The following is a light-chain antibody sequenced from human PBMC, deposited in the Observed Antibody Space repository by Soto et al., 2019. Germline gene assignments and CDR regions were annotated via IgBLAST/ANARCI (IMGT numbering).Light chain of an antibody. CDR1: QSVSSN. J-gene: IGKJ2*01. CDR3: QQYNNWLYT. Sequence: EIVMTQSPATLSVSPGERATLSCRASQSVSSNLAWYQQKPGQAPRLLIYGASIRATGIPDRFSGSGSGTEFTLTISSLQSEDFAVYYCQQYNNWLYTFGQGTKLEIK. V-gene: IGKV3D-15*01. CDR2: GAS.